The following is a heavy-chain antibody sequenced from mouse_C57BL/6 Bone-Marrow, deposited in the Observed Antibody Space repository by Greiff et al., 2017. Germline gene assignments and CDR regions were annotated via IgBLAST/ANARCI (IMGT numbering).Heavy chain of an antibody. Sequence: DVQLQESGAELVRPGASVKLSCTASGFNIKDYYMHWVKQRPEQGLEWIGRIDPEDGDTEYAPKFQGKATMTADTSSNTAYLQLSSLTSEDTAVYYCTTNYYGSSSFDYWGQGTTLTVSS. CDR2: IDPEDGDT. V-gene: IGHV14-1*01. CDR1: GFNIKDYY. CDR3: TTNYYGSSSFDY. D-gene: IGHD1-1*01. J-gene: IGHJ2*01.